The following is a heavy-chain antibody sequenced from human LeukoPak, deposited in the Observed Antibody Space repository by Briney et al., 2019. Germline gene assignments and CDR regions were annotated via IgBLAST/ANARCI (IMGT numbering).Heavy chain of an antibody. CDR2: FYYTGST. J-gene: IGHJ4*02. V-gene: IGHV4-59*08. CDR1: GGSISTYY. Sequence: SETLSLTCSVSGGSISTYYWSWIRQPPGKGLEWIGYFYYTGSTNYNPSLKSRVIISVDTSKNQFSLGLRSVTAADTAVYYCAFSRSGSYYRFDDWGQGTLVTVSS. D-gene: IGHD1-26*01. CDR3: AFSRSGSYYRFDD.